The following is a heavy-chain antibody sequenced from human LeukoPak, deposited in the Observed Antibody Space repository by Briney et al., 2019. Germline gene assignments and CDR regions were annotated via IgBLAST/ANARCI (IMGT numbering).Heavy chain of an antibody. CDR1: GGSISSYY. J-gene: IGHJ5*02. D-gene: IGHD6-19*01. CDR2: IYYSGST. Sequence: SETLSLTCTVSGGSISSYYWSWIRQPPGKGLEWIGYIYYSGSTNYNPYLESRVTISVDTSKNQFSLKLSSVTAADTAVYYCARGGSSGWYVENWFDPWGQGTLVTVSS. V-gene: IGHV4-59*01. CDR3: ARGGSSGWYVENWFDP.